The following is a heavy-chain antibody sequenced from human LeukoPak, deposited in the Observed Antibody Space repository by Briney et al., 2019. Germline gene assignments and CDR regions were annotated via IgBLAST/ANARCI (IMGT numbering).Heavy chain of an antibody. Sequence: PGRSLRLSCAASGFTFDDYAMHWVRQAPGKGLEWVSGISWNSGSIGYADSVKGRFTISRDNAKNSLYLQMNSLRAEDTALYYCAKGLSLAYCGGDCYADAFDIWGQGTMVTVSS. CDR3: AKGLSLAYCGGDCYADAFDI. J-gene: IGHJ3*02. D-gene: IGHD2-21*02. V-gene: IGHV3-9*01. CDR2: ISWNSGSI. CDR1: GFTFDDYA.